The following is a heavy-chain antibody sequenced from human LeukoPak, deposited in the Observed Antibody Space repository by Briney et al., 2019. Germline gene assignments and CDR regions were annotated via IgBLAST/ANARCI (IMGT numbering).Heavy chain of an antibody. Sequence: EASVKVSCKASGYTFTSDYMNWVRQAPGQGLEWMGIVHSSGGVIRYAQEFQDRVTVTRDTSTSTIYLELSSLRSEDTAVYYCAGSSHQRNWSDPWGQGTLVIVSS. CDR1: GYTFTSDY. D-gene: IGHD1-26*01. CDR2: VHSSGGVI. J-gene: IGHJ5*02. V-gene: IGHV1-46*01. CDR3: AGSSHQRNWSDP.